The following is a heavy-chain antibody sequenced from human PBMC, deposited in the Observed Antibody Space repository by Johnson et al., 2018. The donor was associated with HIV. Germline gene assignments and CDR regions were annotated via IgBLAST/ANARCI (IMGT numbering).Heavy chain of an antibody. V-gene: IGHV3-30*04. Sequence: QVQLVESGGGVVQPGRSLRLSCAASGFTFSSYAIHWVRQAPGKGLQWVAIISYDGRNNYYADSVKGRFTISRDNSKNTLYLQMNSLRAEDTAVYYCARNQGRRNYYDAFDIWGQGTMVTVSS. CDR2: ISYDGRNN. D-gene: IGHD1-7*01. CDR3: ARNQGRRNYYDAFDI. J-gene: IGHJ3*02. CDR1: GFTFSSYA.